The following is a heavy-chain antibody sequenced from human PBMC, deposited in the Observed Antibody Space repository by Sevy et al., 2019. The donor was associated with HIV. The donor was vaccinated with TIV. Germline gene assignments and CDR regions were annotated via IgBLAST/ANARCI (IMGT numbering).Heavy chain of an antibody. V-gene: IGHV3-13*01. D-gene: IGHD2-8*02. CDR3: ARADLLVVSMGTLVPGAFDI. Sequence: GGSLRLSCAASGFTFSSYDMHWVRQATGKGLEWVSAIGTAGDTYYPGSVKGRFTISRENAKNSLYLQMNSLRAGDTAVYYCARADLLVVSMGTLVPGAFDIWGQGTMVTVSS. CDR2: IGTAGDT. J-gene: IGHJ3*02. CDR1: GFTFSSYD.